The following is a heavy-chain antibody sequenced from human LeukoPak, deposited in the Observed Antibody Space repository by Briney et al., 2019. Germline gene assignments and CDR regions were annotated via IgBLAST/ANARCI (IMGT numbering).Heavy chain of an antibody. Sequence: GGSLRLSCAASGFIFNTHPMNWVRQAPGKGLEWVSSTDSDSSYIYYSDSVKGRFTISRDNTNNSLYLQMNSLRAEDTAVYYCARDRSGYFHLDYWGQGTLVTVSS. CDR2: TDSDSSYI. D-gene: IGHD3-22*01. V-gene: IGHV3-21*01. J-gene: IGHJ4*02. CDR1: GFIFNTHP. CDR3: ARDRSGYFHLDY.